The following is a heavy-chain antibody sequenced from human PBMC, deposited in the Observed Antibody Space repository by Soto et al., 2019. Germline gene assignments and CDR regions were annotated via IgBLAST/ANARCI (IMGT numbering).Heavy chain of an antibody. CDR3: AKDRRADWESYYYYAMDV. Sequence: QVQLVQSGAEVKKPGSSVKVSYKASGGTFSSFTISWVRQAPGQGLEWMGGIIPIYGTANYAQKFQGRVTITADASTSTAYMELSSLRSEDTAVYYCAKDRRADWESYYYYAMDVWGQGTTVTVSS. CDR2: IIPIYGTA. J-gene: IGHJ6*02. V-gene: IGHV1-69*19. D-gene: IGHD1-26*01. CDR1: GGTFSSFT.